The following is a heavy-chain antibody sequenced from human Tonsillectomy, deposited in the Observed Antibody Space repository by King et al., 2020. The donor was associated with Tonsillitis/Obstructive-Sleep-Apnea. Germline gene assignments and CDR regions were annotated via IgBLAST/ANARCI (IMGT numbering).Heavy chain of an antibody. D-gene: IGHD1-1*01. V-gene: IGHV3-15*01. J-gene: IGHJ4*02. CDR3: TTDLDWNDGRPWPYYYFDY. CDR1: GFTFSNAW. Sequence: VQLVESGGGLVKPGGSLRLSCAASGFTFSNAWMSWVRQAPGKGLEWVGRIKSKTDGGTTDYAAPVKGRFTISRDDSKNTLYLQMNSLKTEDTAVYYCTTDLDWNDGRPWPYYYFDYWGQGTLVTVSS. CDR2: IKSKTDGGTT.